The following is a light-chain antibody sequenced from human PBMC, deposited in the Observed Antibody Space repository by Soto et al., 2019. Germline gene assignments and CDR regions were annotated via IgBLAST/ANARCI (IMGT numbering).Light chain of an antibody. Sequence: EIVLTQSPGTLSWSPGERATLSSRASQSVSSSYLAWYQQKPGQAPKVLIYRASSGATGIPDRFSGSGSGTDFTLTISRLEPEDFAVYYCQQYGSSPLTFGGGTKVDIK. J-gene: IGKJ4*01. CDR1: QSVSSSY. CDR2: RAS. CDR3: QQYGSSPLT. V-gene: IGKV3-20*01.